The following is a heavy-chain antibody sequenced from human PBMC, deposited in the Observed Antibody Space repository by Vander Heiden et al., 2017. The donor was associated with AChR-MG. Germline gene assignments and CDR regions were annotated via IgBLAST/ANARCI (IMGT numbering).Heavy chain of an antibody. J-gene: IGHJ4*02. V-gene: IGHV3-23*04. CDR2: ISGSGGST. CDR3: ASSIAARRGPFDY. D-gene: IGHD6-6*01. Sequence: EGQLVGAGGGLVQPGGALGLPGAGPGFHFSSYAMSWVRQAPGKGLEWVSAISGSGGSTYYADSVKGRFTISRDNSKNTLYLQMNSLRAEDTAVYYCASSIAARRGPFDYWGQGTLVTVSS. CDR1: GFHFSSYA.